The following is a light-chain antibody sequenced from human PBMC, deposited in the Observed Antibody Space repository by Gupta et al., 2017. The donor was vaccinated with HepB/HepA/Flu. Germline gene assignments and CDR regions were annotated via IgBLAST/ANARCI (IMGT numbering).Light chain of an antibody. CDR1: TGAVTSSLY. V-gene: IGLV7-46*01. J-gene: IGLJ2*01. Sequence: AVAPQAPSLTVSPARTVTLPCGSSTGAVTSSLYPCWFQQKPGQAPKTLIYGTNNRHCWAHARFSGSPLGGKAALTLSGAQPEDEAVYHCLLLCRDTDLVFGGGTKLTVL. CDR2: GTN. CDR3: LLLCRDTDLV.